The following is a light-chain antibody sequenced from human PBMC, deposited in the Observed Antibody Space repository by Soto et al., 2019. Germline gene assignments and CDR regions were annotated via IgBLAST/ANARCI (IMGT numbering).Light chain of an antibody. V-gene: IGLV2-14*01. Sequence: QSALTQPASVSGSPGLSIAISCTGTRRDVGGYNSVSWYQQQPGKVHKLMIYDVSNRPSGVSNRFSGSKSGNTASLTISGLQAEDEGDYYCSSYTAGGSYVFGTGTQLTVL. CDR3: SSYTAGGSYV. CDR2: DVS. J-gene: IGLJ1*01. CDR1: RRDVGGYNS.